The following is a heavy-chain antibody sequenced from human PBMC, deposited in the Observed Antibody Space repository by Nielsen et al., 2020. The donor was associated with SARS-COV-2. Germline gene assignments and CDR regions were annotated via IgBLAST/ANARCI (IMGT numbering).Heavy chain of an antibody. Sequence: SETLSLTCAVYGGSFSGYYWSWIRQPPGKGLEWIGEINHSGSTNYNPSLKSRVTISVDTSKNQFSLKLSSVTAADTAVYYCARVTDDILTGYLDYWGQGTLVTVSS. CDR1: GGSFSGYY. CDR3: ARVTDDILTGYLDY. D-gene: IGHD3-9*01. CDR2: INHSGST. V-gene: IGHV4-34*01. J-gene: IGHJ4*02.